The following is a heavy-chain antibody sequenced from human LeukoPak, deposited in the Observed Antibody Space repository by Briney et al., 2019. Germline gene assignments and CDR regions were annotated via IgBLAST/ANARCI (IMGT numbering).Heavy chain of an antibody. J-gene: IGHJ6*02. V-gene: IGHV3-66*01. CDR1: GFTVSSNY. CDR3: ASSLMTEEVYYYGMDV. Sequence: PGGSLRLSCAASGFTVSSNYMSWVRQAPGKGLEWVSVIYSGGSTYYADSVKGRFTISRDNSKNTLYLQMNSLRAEDTAVYYCASSLMTEEVYYYGMDVWGQGTTVTVSS. CDR2: IYSGGST.